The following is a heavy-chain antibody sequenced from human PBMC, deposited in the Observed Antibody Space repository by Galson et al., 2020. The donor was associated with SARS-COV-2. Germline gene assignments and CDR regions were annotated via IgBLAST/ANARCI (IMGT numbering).Heavy chain of an antibody. J-gene: IGHJ6*02. CDR3: ARQLRAASYYYYGMDV. CDR2: INPNSGGT. D-gene: IGHD6-6*01. CDR1: GYTLTGYY. V-gene: IGHV1-2*02. Sequence: ASVTVSCKATGYTLTGYYMHWVRQAPGQGLEWMGWINPNSGGTNYAQKFQGRVTMTRDTSISTAYMELSRLRSDDTAVYYCARQLRAASYYYYGMDVWGQGTTVTVSS.